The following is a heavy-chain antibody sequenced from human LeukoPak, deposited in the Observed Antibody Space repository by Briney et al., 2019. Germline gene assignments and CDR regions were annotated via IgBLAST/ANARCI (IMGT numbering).Heavy chain of an antibody. V-gene: IGHV1-69*13. Sequence: AVKVSCKASGYTFSSYAISWVRQAPGQGLEWMGGIIPIFDTGNYAQKFQGRLTITADESTSTAYMELSSLRSEDTAVYYCARTYYYDSSGYYFDYWGQGTLVTVSS. J-gene: IGHJ4*02. CDR2: IIPIFDTG. CDR1: GYTFSSYA. CDR3: ARTYYYDSSGYYFDY. D-gene: IGHD3-22*01.